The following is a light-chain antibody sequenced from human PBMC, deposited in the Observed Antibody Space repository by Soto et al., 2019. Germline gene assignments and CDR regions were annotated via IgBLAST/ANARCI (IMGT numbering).Light chain of an antibody. J-gene: IGLJ2*01. CDR3: CSYVGSDTYVI. Sequence: QAASVSGSPGQSITISCTGTSSDIGGSILVSWYQQEPGKAPKLMIYEGSKRPSGVSNRFSGSKSGNTASLTISGLQAEDEGQYYCCSYVGSDTYVIFGGGTKVTVL. CDR1: SSDIGGSIL. CDR2: EGS. V-gene: IGLV2-23*01.